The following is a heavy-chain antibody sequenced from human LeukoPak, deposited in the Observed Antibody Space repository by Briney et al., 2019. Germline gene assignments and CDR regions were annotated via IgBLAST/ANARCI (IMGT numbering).Heavy chain of an antibody. CDR2: IYYSGST. D-gene: IGHD2-15*01. V-gene: IGHV4-61*01. J-gene: IGHJ4*02. CDR3: ARDSDLGYCSGGSCNYYFDY. CDR1: GGSVSSGSYY. Sequence: SKTLSLTCTVSGGSVSSGSYYWSWIRQPPGKGLEWIGYIYYSGSTNYNPSLKSRVTISVDTSKNQFSLKLSSVTAADTAVYYCARDSDLGYCSGGSCNYYFDYWGQGTLVIVSS.